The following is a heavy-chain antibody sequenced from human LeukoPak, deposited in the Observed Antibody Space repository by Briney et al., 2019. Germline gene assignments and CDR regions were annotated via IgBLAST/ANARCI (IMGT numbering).Heavy chain of an antibody. J-gene: IGHJ4*02. CDR2: IKKDGSGK. V-gene: IGHV3-7*01. CDR3: AAGAGWLIDY. Sequence: PGGSLRLSCAASGFTFSNYWMNWVRQAPGKGLEWVAIIKKDGSGKIYVDSVRGRFTISRDNAKNTLYLQMNSLRAEDTAVYYCAAGAGWLIDYWGQGTLVTVSS. D-gene: IGHD6-19*01. CDR1: GFTFSNYW.